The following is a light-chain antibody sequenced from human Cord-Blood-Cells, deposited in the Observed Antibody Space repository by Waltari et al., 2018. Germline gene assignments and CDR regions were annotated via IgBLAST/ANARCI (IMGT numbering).Light chain of an antibody. CDR1: SSDVGGYNY. J-gene: IGLJ2*01. CDR3: CSYAGSYTV. Sequence: QSALTQPRSVSGSPGQSVTISCTGTSSDVGGYNYVPWYQHHPGKAPKLMIYDVSKRPSGVPDRFSGSKSGNTASLTISGLQAEDEADYYCCSYAGSYTVFGGGTKLTVL. V-gene: IGLV2-11*01. CDR2: DVS.